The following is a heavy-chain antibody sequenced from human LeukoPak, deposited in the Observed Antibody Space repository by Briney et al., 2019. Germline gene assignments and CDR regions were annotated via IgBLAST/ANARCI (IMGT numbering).Heavy chain of an antibody. CDR2: ISGSGGSA. J-gene: IGHJ4*02. V-gene: IGHV3-23*01. D-gene: IGHD1-14*01. Sequence: GLSLRLSCAASGFGFSSYAMTWVRQAPGKGLEWVSSISGSGGSAYYADSVKGRFTISRDNAKNTLNLQMSSLRAEDTAVYYCAKVSGGNYWGQGTLVTVSS. CDR1: GFGFSSYA. CDR3: AKVSGGNY.